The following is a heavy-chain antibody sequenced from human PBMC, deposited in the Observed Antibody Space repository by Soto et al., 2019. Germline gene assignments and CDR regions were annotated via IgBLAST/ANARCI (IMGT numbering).Heavy chain of an antibody. CDR2: IGVSSDA. CDR3: AKNYFFDS. CDR1: GFTFSSYA. J-gene: IGHJ4*02. V-gene: IGHV3-23*01. Sequence: GGSLRLSCAASGFTFSSYAMSWARQAPGKGLEWVSSIGVSSDAYYADSVKGRFTISRDNSRNTLYLQMNSLRAEDTALYYCAKNYFFDSWGQGTLVTVSS.